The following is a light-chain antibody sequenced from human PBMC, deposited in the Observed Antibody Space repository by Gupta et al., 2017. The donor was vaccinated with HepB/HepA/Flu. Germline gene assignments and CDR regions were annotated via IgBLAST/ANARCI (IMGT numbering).Light chain of an antibody. J-gene: IGKJ5*01. Sequence: DIHLTQSPSLLSASVGDRVTITCRASQGVSSYLAWYQQKPGKAPKLLIYAASTLQSGVPSSFSGSGSGTEFTLTISRLQPEDFATYYCQQVNSYPITFGRGTRLEIK. CDR3: QQVNSYPIT. CDR2: AAS. V-gene: IGKV1-9*01. CDR1: QGVSSY.